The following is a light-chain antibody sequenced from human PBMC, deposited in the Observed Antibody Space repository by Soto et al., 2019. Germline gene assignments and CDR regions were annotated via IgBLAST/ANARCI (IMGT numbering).Light chain of an antibody. Sequence: DMQMTQSPSSLSTSVGDGVTITCQASQDSSDNLNWYQQKQGKAPKVLISDVSNLETGVSSRFSGSGSGTDFTFTISSLQAEDVATYYCQQYDDLPITFGQGTRLEIK. V-gene: IGKV1-33*01. J-gene: IGKJ5*01. CDR2: DVS. CDR1: QDSSDN. CDR3: QQYDDLPIT.